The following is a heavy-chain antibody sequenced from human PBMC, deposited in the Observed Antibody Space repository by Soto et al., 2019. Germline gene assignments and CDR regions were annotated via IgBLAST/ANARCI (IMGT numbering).Heavy chain of an antibody. J-gene: IGHJ6*02. CDR1: GFTFSDYG. CDR3: AKGTYGGSAPYDYGMDV. CDR2: ISFDDGKDK. D-gene: IGHD3-22*01. V-gene: IGHV3-30*18. Sequence: QVQLVESGGGVVQPGRSLRLSCAASGFTFSDYGMHWVRQAPGKGLEWVTFISFDDGKDKFYSAPVRGRFTISRDNSKNTLSLQMNSLITEDTAIYYCAKGTYGGSAPYDYGMDVWGQGTTVTVSS.